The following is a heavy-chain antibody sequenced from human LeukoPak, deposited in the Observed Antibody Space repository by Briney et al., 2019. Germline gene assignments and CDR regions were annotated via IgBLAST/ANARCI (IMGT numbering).Heavy chain of an antibody. CDR3: ARGTLGGWGFEPYFQH. CDR2: IYYSGST. J-gene: IGHJ1*01. CDR1: GGSISSSSYY. V-gene: IGHV4-39*07. Sequence: SETLSLTCTVSGGSISSSSYYWGWIRQPPGKGLEWIGSIYYSGSTYYNPSLKSRVTISVDRSKNQFSLKLSSVTAADTAVYYCARGTLGGWGFEPYFQHWGQGTLVTVSS. D-gene: IGHD3-16*01.